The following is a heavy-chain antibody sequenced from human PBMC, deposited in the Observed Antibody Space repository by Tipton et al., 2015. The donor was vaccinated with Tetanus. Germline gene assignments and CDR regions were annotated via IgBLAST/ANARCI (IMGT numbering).Heavy chain of an antibody. D-gene: IGHD5-12*01. J-gene: IGHJ4*02. V-gene: IGHV4-61*08. Sequence: LRLSCTVSGSSISRSGHYWTWIRQPPGKEPEWVGYVYHSGATNYHPSLKSRLAISADTSKNQLSLNLRSVITADTAVYYCARANNDYPKKGPFDYWGQGILVTVAS. CDR2: VYHSGAT. CDR3: ARANNDYPKKGPFDY. CDR1: GSSISRSGHY.